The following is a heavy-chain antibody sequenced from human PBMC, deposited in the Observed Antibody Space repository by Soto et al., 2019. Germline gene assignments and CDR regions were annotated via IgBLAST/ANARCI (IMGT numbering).Heavy chain of an antibody. CDR3: ARDRSVGYCSGGSCYSAAGFDP. J-gene: IGHJ5*02. CDR1: GGTFSSYA. V-gene: IGHV1-69*13. CDR2: IIPIFGTA. D-gene: IGHD2-15*01. Sequence: GASVKVSCTASGGTFSSYAISWVRQAPGQGLEWMGGIIPIFGTANYAQKFQGRVTITADESTSTAYMELSRLRSDDTAVYYCARDRSVGYCSGGSCYSAAGFDPWGQGTLVTVSS.